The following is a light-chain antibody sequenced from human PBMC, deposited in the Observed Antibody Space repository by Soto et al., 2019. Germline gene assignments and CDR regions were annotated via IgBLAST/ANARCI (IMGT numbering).Light chain of an antibody. CDR2: ATS. V-gene: IGKV3D-7*01. Sequence: PGDRVILSCRASQSVSSTYLTCYQKKPGQAPRLLIYATSTRATSIPARFSGSGSGTDFTLTISSLQPEDFAVYYCQQDYNFWTFGQGTK. CDR3: QQDYNFWT. J-gene: IGKJ1*01. CDR1: QSVSSTY.